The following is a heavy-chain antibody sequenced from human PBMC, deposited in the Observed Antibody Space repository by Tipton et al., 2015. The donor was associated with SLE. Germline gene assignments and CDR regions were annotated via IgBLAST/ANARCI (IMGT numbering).Heavy chain of an antibody. J-gene: IGHJ6*02. CDR2: VDPEDGQT. Sequence: QSGPEVKKPGATVKISCQVSGYTFTDYYMHWVQQAPGKGLEWMGLVDPEDGQTLYVEKFKGRVTISADKSTDTAYMELSSLRSEDTAVYYCARGRRGGMDVWGQGTTVTVSS. CDR1: GYTFTDYY. V-gene: IGHV1-69-2*01. CDR3: ARGRRGGMDV.